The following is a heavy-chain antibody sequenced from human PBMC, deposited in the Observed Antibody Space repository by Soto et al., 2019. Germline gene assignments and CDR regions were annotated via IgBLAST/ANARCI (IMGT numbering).Heavy chain of an antibody. J-gene: IGHJ4*02. V-gene: IGHV3-30*18. D-gene: IGHD3-22*01. CDR2: ISYDGSNK. CDR3: AKDQEYDSSGYTSYYFDY. Sequence: QVQLVESGGGVVQPGRSLRLSCAASGFTFSSYGMHWVRQAPGKGLEWVAVISYDGSNKYYADSVKGRFTISRDNSKNTLYLQMNSLRAEDTAVYYCAKDQEYDSSGYTSYYFDYWGQGTLVPVSS. CDR1: GFTFSSYG.